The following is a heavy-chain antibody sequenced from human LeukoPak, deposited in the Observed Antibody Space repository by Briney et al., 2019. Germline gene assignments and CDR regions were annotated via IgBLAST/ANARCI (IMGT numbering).Heavy chain of an antibody. CDR1: GFTFSSYE. Sequence: GGSLRLSCAASGFTFSSYEISWVRQAPGKGLEWVSYISSSGSTLYYAASVKGRLPISRDNAKNSLYLQMNSLRAEDTAVYYCARDIISYSSGCYDYWGQGTLVTVSS. V-gene: IGHV3-48*03. CDR3: ARDIISYSSGCYDY. CDR2: ISSSGSTL. J-gene: IGHJ4*02. D-gene: IGHD6-19*01.